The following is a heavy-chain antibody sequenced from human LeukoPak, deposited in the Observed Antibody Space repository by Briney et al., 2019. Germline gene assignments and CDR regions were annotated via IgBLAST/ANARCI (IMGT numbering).Heavy chain of an antibody. J-gene: IGHJ4*02. D-gene: IGHD3-10*01. CDR1: GFTFSSYW. CDR3: AKSFWWFGEFSPFDY. Sequence: SGGSLRLSCAASGFTFSSYWMHWVRQAPGKGLVWVSRINSDGSSTSYADSVKGRFTISRDNAKNSLYLQMNSLRAEDTAVYYCAKSFWWFGEFSPFDYWGQGTLVTVSS. V-gene: IGHV3-74*01. CDR2: INSDGSST.